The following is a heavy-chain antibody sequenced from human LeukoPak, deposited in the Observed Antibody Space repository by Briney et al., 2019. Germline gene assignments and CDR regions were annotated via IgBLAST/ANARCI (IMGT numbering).Heavy chain of an antibody. V-gene: IGHV4-59*01. Sequence: PSETLSLTCTVSGDSISSCYCSWIRQPPGKGLEWIGYIYYSGSTSYNPSLKSRVTISLDTSNNQFSLKLRSVTAADTAVYYCARVQYSTGWSTIDYWGQGTLVTVSS. D-gene: IGHD6-19*01. J-gene: IGHJ4*02. CDR2: IYYSGST. CDR1: GDSISSCY. CDR3: ARVQYSTGWSTIDY.